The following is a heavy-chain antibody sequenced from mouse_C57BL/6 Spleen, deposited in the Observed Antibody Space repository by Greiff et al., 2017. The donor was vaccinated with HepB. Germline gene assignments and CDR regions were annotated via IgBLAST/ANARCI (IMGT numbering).Heavy chain of an antibody. CDR3: ARAPFTTVRGYFDV. CDR2: INPYNGGT. CDR1: GYTFTDYY. V-gene: IGHV1-19*01. J-gene: IGHJ1*03. Sequence: VQLQQSGPVLVKPGASVKMSCKASGYTFTDYYMNWVKRSHGKSLEWIGVINPYNGGTSYNQKFKGKATLTVDKSSSTAYMELNSLTSEDSAVYYCARAPFTTVRGYFDVWGTGTTVTVSS. D-gene: IGHD1-1*01.